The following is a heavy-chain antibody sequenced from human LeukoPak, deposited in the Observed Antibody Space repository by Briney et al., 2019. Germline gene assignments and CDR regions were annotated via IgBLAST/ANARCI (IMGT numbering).Heavy chain of an antibody. CDR1: GYTFTGYY. V-gene: IGHV1-2*02. J-gene: IGHJ5*02. D-gene: IGHD2-8*01. CDR3: ASHPNSGVYNWFDP. Sequence: ASVKVSCKASGYTFTGYYIHWVRQAPGQGLEWMGWIHPNSGGTNYAQKFQGRVTMTRDTSINTAYMELRSLRSDDTAVYYCASHPNSGVYNWFDPWGQGTLVTVSS. CDR2: IHPNSGGT.